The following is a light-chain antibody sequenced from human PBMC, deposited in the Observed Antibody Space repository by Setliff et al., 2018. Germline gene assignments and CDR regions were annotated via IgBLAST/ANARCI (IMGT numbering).Light chain of an antibody. V-gene: IGLV2-11*01. Sequence: ALTQPCSVSGSPGQSVTISCTGTSSDVGGYNYVSWYQQHPGKAPKLMIYDVAKRPSGVPHRFSGSKSGNTASLTISGLQAEDEADYYCCSYAGSYTYVFGTGTKVTVL. CDR3: CSYAGSYTYV. J-gene: IGLJ1*01. CDR1: SSDVGGYNY. CDR2: DVA.